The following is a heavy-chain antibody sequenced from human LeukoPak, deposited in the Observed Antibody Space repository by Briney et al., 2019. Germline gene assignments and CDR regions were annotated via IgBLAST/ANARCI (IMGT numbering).Heavy chain of an antibody. CDR2: IYYSGST. CDR1: GVSISSGGYY. V-gene: IGHV4-31*03. D-gene: IGHD3-3*01. CDR3: ARAHYDFWSGYSSDYYYGMDV. J-gene: IGHJ6*02. Sequence: SETLSLTCTVSGVSISSGGYYWGWIRQHPGKGLEWIGYIYYSGSTYYNPSLKSRVTISVDTSKNQFSLKLSSVTAADTAVYYCARAHYDFWSGYSSDYYYGMDVWGQGTTVTVSS.